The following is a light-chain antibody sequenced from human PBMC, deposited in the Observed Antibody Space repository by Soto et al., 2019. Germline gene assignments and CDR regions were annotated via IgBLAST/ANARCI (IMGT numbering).Light chain of an antibody. CDR2: RNN. CDR1: SSNIGINN. J-gene: IGLJ2*01. Sequence: QLVLTQPPSASGTPGQRVTIFCSGSSSNIGINNVHWYQHLPGTAPRLLIYRNNQWPSGVPDRFSGSKSGTSASLAISGLRSEDEADYYCAAWDDSLSGVAFGGGTKLTVL. V-gene: IGLV1-47*01. CDR3: AAWDDSLSGVA.